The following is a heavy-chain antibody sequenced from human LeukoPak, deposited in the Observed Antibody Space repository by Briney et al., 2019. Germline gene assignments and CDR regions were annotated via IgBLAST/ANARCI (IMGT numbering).Heavy chain of an antibody. D-gene: IGHD5-24*01. CDR1: GFTFSDYY. J-gene: IGHJ3*02. Sequence: GGSLRLSCAASGFTFSDYYMSWIRQAPGKGLEWVSYISSSSSYTNYADSVKGRFTISRDNAKNSLYLQMNSLRAEDTAVYYCGGGGRRDGYNGAFDIWGQGTMVTVSS. V-gene: IGHV3-11*03. CDR2: ISSSSSYT. CDR3: GGGGRRDGYNGAFDI.